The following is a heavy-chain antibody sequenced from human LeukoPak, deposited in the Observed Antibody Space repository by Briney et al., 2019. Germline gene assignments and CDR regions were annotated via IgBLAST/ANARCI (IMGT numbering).Heavy chain of an antibody. D-gene: IGHD6-19*01. CDR3: ARDTAIAVAGPRFDY. CDR1: GGPISSYD. CDR2: IYYSGST. V-gene: IGHV4-59*01. Sequence: SETLSLTCTVSGGPISSYDWSWIRQPPGKGLEWIGYIYYSGSTNYNPSLKSRVTISVEPSKNQFSLKLTSVTAADTAVYYCARDTAIAVAGPRFDYWGQGTLVTVSS. J-gene: IGHJ4*02.